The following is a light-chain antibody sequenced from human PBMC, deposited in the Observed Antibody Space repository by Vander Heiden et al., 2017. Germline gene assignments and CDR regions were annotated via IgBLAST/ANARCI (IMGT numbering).Light chain of an antibody. CDR3: QHDNKWPQV. J-gene: IGKJ4*01. V-gene: IGKV3-15*01. Sequence: DIIMTQSPATLSVSPGDRVSVSCRASQSLDNNLAWYQQKPGQAPRLLLSGASTRATGVPSRFSGSGSGTEFALTISSLQSEDFAVYFCQHDNKWPQVFGGGTKVEIK. CDR1: QSLDNN. CDR2: GAS.